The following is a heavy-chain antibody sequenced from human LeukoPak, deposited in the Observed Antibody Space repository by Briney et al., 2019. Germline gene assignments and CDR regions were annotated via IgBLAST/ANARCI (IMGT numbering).Heavy chain of an antibody. CDR2: LDPEDGEA. J-gene: IGHJ3*02. Sequence: GASVKVSCKVSGYTLSDLAMHWVRQAPGKGLEWRGGLDPEDGEAIYAQPLQGRVTMTEDTSSDTAYMVLSSLRSEDTAVYSCATRNFGDYGAFDIWGQGTMVTVSS. CDR1: GYTLSDLA. CDR3: ATRNFGDYGAFDI. V-gene: IGHV1-24*01. D-gene: IGHD4-17*01.